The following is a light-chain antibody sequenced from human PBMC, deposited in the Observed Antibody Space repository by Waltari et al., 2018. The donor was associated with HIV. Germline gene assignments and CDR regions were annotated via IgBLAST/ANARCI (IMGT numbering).Light chain of an antibody. V-gene: IGKV3-20*01. CDR3: QHFGT. CDR2: GAS. CDR1: QSISSTY. Sequence: EVVLTQSPGTLSLSPGERATLSCRASQSISSTYLAWYQQKPGQAPNLLIYGASSRATGIPDRFSGSGSGTDFTLTIRRLAPEDFAVYYCQHFGTFGQGTKVEIK. J-gene: IGKJ1*01.